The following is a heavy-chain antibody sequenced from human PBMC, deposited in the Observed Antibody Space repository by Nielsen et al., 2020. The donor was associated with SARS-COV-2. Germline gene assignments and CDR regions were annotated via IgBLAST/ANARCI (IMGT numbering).Heavy chain of an antibody. CDR3: ARLGTGGRYFGY. Sequence: GESLKISCKGSGYSFTSYWISWVRQMPGKGLEWMGRIDPSDSYTNYSPSFQGQVTISADKSISTAYLQWSSLKASDTAIYYCARLGTGGRYFGYWGQGTLVTVSS. J-gene: IGHJ4*02. D-gene: IGHD3-16*01. V-gene: IGHV5-10-1*04. CDR2: IDPSDSYT. CDR1: GYSFTSYW.